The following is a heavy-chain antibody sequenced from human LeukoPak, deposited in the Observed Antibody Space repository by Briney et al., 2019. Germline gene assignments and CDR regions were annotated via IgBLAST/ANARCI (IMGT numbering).Heavy chain of an antibody. D-gene: IGHD1-1*01. Sequence: PGGSLRLSCTASGFTLSNYAMSWVRQGPGKGLEWDSAIAVTGGTYHADSVRGRLTISRDSSKNTLYLQMSSLRAEDAGVYYCARDRRYASFDNWGQGTLVTVSS. CDR1: GFTLSNYA. J-gene: IGHJ4*02. V-gene: IGHV3-23*01. CDR3: ARDRRYASFDN. CDR2: IAVTGGT.